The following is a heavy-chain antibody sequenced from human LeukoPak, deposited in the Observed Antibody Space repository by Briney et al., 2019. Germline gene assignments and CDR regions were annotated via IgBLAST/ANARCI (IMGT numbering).Heavy chain of an antibody. Sequence: GGSLRLSCAASGFTFSSYAMSWVRQAPGKGLEWVSAISGSGGSTYYADSVKGRFTISRDNSKTTLYLQMNSLRAEDTAVYYCAKDSAGRSSGAFDYWGQGTLVTVSS. CDR1: GFTFSSYA. D-gene: IGHD6-19*01. CDR2: ISGSGGST. V-gene: IGHV3-23*01. J-gene: IGHJ4*02. CDR3: AKDSAGRSSGAFDY.